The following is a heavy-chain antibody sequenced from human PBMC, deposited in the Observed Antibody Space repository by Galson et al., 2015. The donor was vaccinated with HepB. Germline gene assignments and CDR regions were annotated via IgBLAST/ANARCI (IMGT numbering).Heavy chain of an antibody. V-gene: IGHV3-23*01. CDR3: AKHYHDTSERGDAFDV. Sequence: SLRLSCAASGFTFSNSAMSWVRQAPGKGLDWVSAVSGTDGGTYYADSVKGRFTISRDDAKNTLYLQMNSLRAEDTAVYYCAKHYHDTSERGDAFDVWGPGTMVTVSS. J-gene: IGHJ3*01. CDR1: GFTFSNSA. D-gene: IGHD3-22*01. CDR2: VSGTDGGT.